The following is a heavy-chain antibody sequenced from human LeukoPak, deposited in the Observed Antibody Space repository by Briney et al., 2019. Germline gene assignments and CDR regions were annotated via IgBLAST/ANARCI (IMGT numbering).Heavy chain of an antibody. CDR2: IYSSGST. D-gene: IGHD4-17*01. CDR3: ARQGLRDYGDYVIDY. V-gene: IGHV4-59*08. CDR1: GVSISNYY. J-gene: IGHJ4*02. Sequence: PSEALSLTCTVSGVSISNYYWSWIRQSPGKGLEWIGYIYSSGSTNYNPSLKSRVTISVDTSKTQFSLKLRFVTAADTAVYYCARQGLRDYGDYVIDYWGQGTLVTVSS.